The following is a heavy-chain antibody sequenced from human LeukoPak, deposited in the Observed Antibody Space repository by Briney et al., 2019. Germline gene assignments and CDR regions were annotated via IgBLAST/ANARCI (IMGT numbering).Heavy chain of an antibody. V-gene: IGHV1-69*13. D-gene: IGHD3-22*01. CDR2: IIPIFGTA. CDR3: AREDTMIVVGVLARAFDI. CDR1: GGTFSSYA. J-gene: IGHJ3*02. Sequence: SVKVSCTASGGTFSSYAISWVRQAPGQGLEWMGGIIPIFGTANYAQKFQGRVTITADESTSTAYMELSSLRSEDTAVYYCAREDTMIVVGVLARAFDIWGQGTMVTVSS.